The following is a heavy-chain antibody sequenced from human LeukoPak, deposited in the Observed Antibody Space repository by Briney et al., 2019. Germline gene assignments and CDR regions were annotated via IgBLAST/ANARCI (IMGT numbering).Heavy chain of an antibody. CDR2: IYPGDFDT. V-gene: IGHV5-51*01. J-gene: IGHJ4*02. CDR3: ARQGDYDSSASY. D-gene: IGHD3-22*01. CDR1: GYTFTTYW. Sequence: GESLKISCKGSGYTFTTYWIGWVRQMPGKGLEWMGIIYPGDFDTRYSPSFQGQVTISVDKSINTAYLQWSSLKASDTAMYYCARQGDYDSSASYWGQGTLVTVSS.